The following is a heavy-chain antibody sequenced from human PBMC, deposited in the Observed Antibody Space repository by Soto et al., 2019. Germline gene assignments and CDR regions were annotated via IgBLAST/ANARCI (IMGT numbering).Heavy chain of an antibody. CDR1: GGSISSYY. V-gene: IGHV4-59*01. Sequence: ASETLSLTCTVSGGSISSYYWSWIRQPPGKGLEWIGYIYYSGSTNYNPSLKSRVTISVDTSKNQFSLKLSSVTAADTAVYYCARRSPYGDHDYWGQGTLVTVSS. CDR3: ARRSPYGDHDY. CDR2: IYYSGST. D-gene: IGHD4-17*01. J-gene: IGHJ4*02.